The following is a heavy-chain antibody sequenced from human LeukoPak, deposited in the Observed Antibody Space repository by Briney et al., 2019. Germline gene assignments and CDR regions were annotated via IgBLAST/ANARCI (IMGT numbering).Heavy chain of an antibody. CDR1: GGSISSYY. J-gene: IGHJ4*02. CDR2: IYYSGST. CDR3: ARFTDCTSALDY. V-gene: IGHV4-59*01. Sequence: PSETLSLTCTVSGGSISSYYWSWIRQPPGKGLEWIGYIYYSGSTNYNPSLKSRVTISVDTSKNQFSLKLSSVTAADTAVYYCARFTDCTSALDYWGQGTLVTVSS. D-gene: IGHD2-21*02.